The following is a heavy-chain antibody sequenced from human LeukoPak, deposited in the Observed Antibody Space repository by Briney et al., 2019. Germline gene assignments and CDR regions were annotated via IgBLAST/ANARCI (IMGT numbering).Heavy chain of an antibody. V-gene: IGHV3-23*01. CDR3: AKNRGDITSARVGCDY. J-gene: IGHJ4*02. CDR1: GFTFSSYA. CDR2: VSGSGGST. D-gene: IGHD2-15*01. Sequence: GGSLRLSCAASGFTFSSYAMSWVRQAPGKGLEGVSVVSGSGGSTYYADSVKGRFTISRDNPKNTLYLQMNTLRAELRALYYCAKNRGDITSARVGCDYWGQGALVTVSS.